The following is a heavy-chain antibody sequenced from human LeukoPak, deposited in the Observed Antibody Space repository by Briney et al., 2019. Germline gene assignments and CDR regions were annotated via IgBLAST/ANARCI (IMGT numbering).Heavy chain of an antibody. CDR1: GLTFSSYS. CDR2: ISSCSSYI. CDR3: ARLGEGYLEWLLYAYYFDY. J-gene: IGHJ4*02. D-gene: IGHD3-3*01. V-gene: IGHV3-21*01. Sequence: GGPLRLPCAASGLTFSSYSMNWARQAPGKGLEWVSSISSCSSYIYYADSVKGRFTISRHYPKNSLYLQMNILRAENTAVYYCARLGEGYLEWLLYAYYFDYWSQGTLVTVSS.